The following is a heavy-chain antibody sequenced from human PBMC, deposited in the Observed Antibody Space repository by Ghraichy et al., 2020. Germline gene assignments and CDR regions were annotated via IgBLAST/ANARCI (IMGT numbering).Heavy chain of an antibody. CDR2: ISYSGSA. D-gene: IGHD1-26*01. CDR1: SGSMSYYY. Sequence: SQTLSLTCTVSSGSMSYYYWSWIRQPPGKGLEWIGYISYSGSATYNPSLKRPVTISVDTSKNQFSLKLSSVTAADTAVYYCARTGGTNYVEWYFDLWGRGTLVSVSS. J-gene: IGHJ2*01. CDR3: ARTGGTNYVEWYFDL. V-gene: IGHV4-59*01.